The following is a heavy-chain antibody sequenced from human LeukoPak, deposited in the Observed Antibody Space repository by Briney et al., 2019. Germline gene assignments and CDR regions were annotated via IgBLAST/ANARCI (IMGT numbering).Heavy chain of an antibody. D-gene: IGHD6-19*01. J-gene: IGHJ4*02. CDR1: GLTFTNYG. V-gene: IGHV3-23*01. Sequence: PGGSLRLSCAASGLTFTNYGMTWVRQAPGKGLEWVSSISGSGSDTYYADSVKGRFTISRDNSKNTLYVQMVSLRAEDTAIYYCAGSSGWWARDYWGQGTLVTVSS. CDR3: AGSSGWWARDY. CDR2: ISGSGSDT.